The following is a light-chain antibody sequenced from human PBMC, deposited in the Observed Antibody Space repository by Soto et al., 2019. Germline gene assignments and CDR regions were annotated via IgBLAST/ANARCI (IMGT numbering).Light chain of an antibody. Sequence: QSVLTQPPSVSGAPGQRVTISCTGSSSNIGAGYDVHWYPQLPGTAPKLLIYGNSTRPSGVPDRFSGSKSGTAASLALTGLQAGDECYYHCQSYDSSLRGSVFGGGTKRTVL. V-gene: IGLV1-40*01. J-gene: IGLJ3*02. CDR3: QSYDSSLRGSV. CDR1: SSNIGAGYD. CDR2: GNS.